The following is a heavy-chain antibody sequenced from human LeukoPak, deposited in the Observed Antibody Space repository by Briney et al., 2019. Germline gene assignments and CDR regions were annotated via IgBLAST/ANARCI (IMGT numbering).Heavy chain of an antibody. CDR2: IYYSGST. Sequence: PSETLSLTCTVSGGSISSSSYYWGWIRQHPGKGLEWIGYIYYSGSTYYNPSLKSRVTISVDTSKNQFSLKLSSVTAADTAVYYCARDLLTGNWFDPWGQGTLVTVSS. CDR3: ARDLLTGNWFDP. V-gene: IGHV4-31*03. J-gene: IGHJ5*02. CDR1: GGSISSSSYY. D-gene: IGHD3-10*01.